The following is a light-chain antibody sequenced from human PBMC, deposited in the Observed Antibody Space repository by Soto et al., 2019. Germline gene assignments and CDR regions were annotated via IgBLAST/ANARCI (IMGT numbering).Light chain of an antibody. J-gene: IGKJ1*01. CDR2: GAS. CDR1: QSVSSS. V-gene: IGKV3-15*01. Sequence: EIVMTQSPATLSVSPGERVTLSCRASQSVSSSLAWYQQKPGQAPRLLIYGASTRAIGIPGRFSGSGSATEFTLTISSLQSEDFAVYYCQQYNNWWTFGQGTKVETK. CDR3: QQYNNWWT.